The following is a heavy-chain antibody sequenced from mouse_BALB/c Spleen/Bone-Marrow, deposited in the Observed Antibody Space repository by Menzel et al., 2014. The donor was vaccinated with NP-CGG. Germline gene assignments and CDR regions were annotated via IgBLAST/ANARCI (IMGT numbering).Heavy chain of an antibody. Sequence: VQLKDSGGGLVQPGGSMKLSCVASGFTFSNYWMNWVRQSPEKGLEWVAEIRLKSNNYATHYAESVKGRFTISRDDSKSSVYLQMNNLSAEDTGIYYCTWFAYWGQGTLVTVSA. CDR2: IRLKSNNYAT. CDR1: GFTFSNYW. J-gene: IGHJ3*01. CDR3: TWFAY. V-gene: IGHV6-6*02.